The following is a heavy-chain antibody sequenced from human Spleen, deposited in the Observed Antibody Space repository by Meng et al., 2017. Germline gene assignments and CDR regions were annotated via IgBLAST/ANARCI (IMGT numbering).Heavy chain of an antibody. V-gene: IGHV3-48*03. CDR3: ASLPTYYYDSSGYRDY. J-gene: IGHJ4*02. CDR1: GFTISGSD. CDR2: ISSSGSTI. Sequence: GESLKISCVVSGFTISGSDVHWVRQAPGKGLEWLSCISSSGSTIYYADSVKGRFTISRDNAKNSLYLQMNSLRAEDTAVYYCASLPTYYYDSSGYRDYWGQGTRVTVSS. D-gene: IGHD3-22*01.